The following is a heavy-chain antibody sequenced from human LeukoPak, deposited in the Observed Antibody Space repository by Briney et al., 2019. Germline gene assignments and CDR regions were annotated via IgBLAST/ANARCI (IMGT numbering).Heavy chain of an antibody. CDR1: GFTFSDYS. J-gene: IGHJ4*02. Sequence: GESLRLSCAASGFTFSDYSMNWVRQAPGKGLEWVSYIDGSGDTIYYADSVKGRFTISRANAKNSLDLQLSSLRDEETAVYYCSRRFDWWGERTLVTLSS. CDR2: IDGSGDTI. CDR3: SRRFDW. V-gene: IGHV3-48*02.